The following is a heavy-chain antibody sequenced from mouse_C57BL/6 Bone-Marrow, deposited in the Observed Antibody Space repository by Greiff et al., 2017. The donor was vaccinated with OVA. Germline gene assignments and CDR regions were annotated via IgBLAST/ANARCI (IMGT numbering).Heavy chain of an antibody. CDR2: INPSNGGT. V-gene: IGHV1-53*01. Sequence: VQLQQPGTELVKPGASVKLSCKASGYTFTSYWLHWVKQRPGQGLEWIGNINPSNGGTNYNEKFKSKATLTVDKSSSTAYMQLSSLTSEDSAVYYCAFDGYYVETYYFDYWGQGTTLTVSS. CDR3: AFDGYYVETYYFDY. D-gene: IGHD2-3*01. J-gene: IGHJ2*01. CDR1: GYTFTSYW.